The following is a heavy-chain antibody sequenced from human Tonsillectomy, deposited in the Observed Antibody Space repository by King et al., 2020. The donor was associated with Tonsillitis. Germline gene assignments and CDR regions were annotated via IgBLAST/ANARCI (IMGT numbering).Heavy chain of an antibody. V-gene: IGHV3-23*04. J-gene: IGHJ1*01. Sequence: VQLVESGGGLVQPGGSLTLSCSASGFTFSSYAMNWVRQAPGKGLEWVSVISGGGSRKYYAYTVKGRLTISRDNSKDTLFLHMNGLKAEDTAVYYCGRRDHVDRRGDSGLFQHGGEGTLVIVSS. D-gene: IGHD2-21*01. CDR2: ISGGGSRK. CDR1: GFTFSSYA. CDR3: GRRDHVDRRGDSGLFQH.